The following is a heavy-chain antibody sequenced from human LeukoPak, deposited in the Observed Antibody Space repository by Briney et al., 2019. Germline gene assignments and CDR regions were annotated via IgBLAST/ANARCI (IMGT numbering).Heavy chain of an antibody. CDR2: ISYDGSNK. CDR3: AKDQADGDYGTGAFDY. V-gene: IGHV3-30-3*02. J-gene: IGHJ4*02. Sequence: GGSLRLSCAASGSTFSGYPIHWVRQAPGKGLEWVAVISYDGSNKYYADSVKGRFTISRDNSKNTLYLQMNSLRAEDTAVYYCAKDQADGDYGTGAFDYWGQGTLVTVSS. CDR1: GSTFSGYP. D-gene: IGHD4-17*01.